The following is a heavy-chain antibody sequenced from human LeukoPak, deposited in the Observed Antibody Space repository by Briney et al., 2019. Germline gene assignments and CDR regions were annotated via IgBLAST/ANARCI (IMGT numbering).Heavy chain of an antibody. V-gene: IGHV4-59*08. CDR1: GGSLSTYY. J-gene: IGHJ4*02. Sequence: PSETLSHTCTVSGGSLSTYYWSCIRQPPGKGVEWIGYIYSTGSANYNPSLKSRVTLSVDTAKNQFSLKLNSVTAADTAVYYCARMGGYSGYATHWGQGTLVTVSS. CDR2: IYSTGSA. CDR3: ARMGGYSGYATH. D-gene: IGHD5-12*01.